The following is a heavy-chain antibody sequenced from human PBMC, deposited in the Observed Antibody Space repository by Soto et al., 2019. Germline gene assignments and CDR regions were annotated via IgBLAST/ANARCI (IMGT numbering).Heavy chain of an antibody. CDR1: GGSISSYY. D-gene: IGHD3-10*01. V-gene: IGHV4-59*08. CDR3: ARHNYGSGSTYFDY. J-gene: IGHJ4*02. CDR2: INYSGST. Sequence: SETLSLTCTVPGGSISSYYWSWILQPPGKGLEWIGYINYSGSTNYNPSLKSRVTISVDTSKNQFSLKLNSMTAADTAVYYCARHNYGSGSTYFDYWGQGTLVTVS.